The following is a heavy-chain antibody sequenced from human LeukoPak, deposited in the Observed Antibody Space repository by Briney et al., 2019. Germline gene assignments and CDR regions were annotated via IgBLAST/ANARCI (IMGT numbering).Heavy chain of an antibody. J-gene: IGHJ3*02. CDR1: GYTFTGYY. D-gene: IGHD4-23*01. V-gene: IGHV1-2*02. Sequence: ASVKVSCKASGYTFTGYYMHWVRQAPGQGLEWMGWINPNSGGTNYAQKFQGRVTITRNTSISTAYMELSSLRSEDTAVYYCARAGIYGGKRDAFDIWGQGTMVTVSS. CDR3: ARAGIYGGKRDAFDI. CDR2: INPNSGGT.